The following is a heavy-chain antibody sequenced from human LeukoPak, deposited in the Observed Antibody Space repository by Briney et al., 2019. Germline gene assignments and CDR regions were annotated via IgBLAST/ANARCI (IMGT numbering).Heavy chain of an antibody. CDR1: GYTFTSYA. J-gene: IGHJ4*02. D-gene: IGHD3-16*02. Sequence: ASVKVSCKASGYTFTSYAISWVRQAPGQGLEWMGGIIPIFGTANYAQKFQGRVTITADESTSTAYMELSSLRSEDTAVCYCATVLVDYDYVWGSYPNNYFDYWGQGTLVTVSS. V-gene: IGHV1-69*13. CDR3: ATVLVDYDYVWGSYPNNYFDY. CDR2: IIPIFGTA.